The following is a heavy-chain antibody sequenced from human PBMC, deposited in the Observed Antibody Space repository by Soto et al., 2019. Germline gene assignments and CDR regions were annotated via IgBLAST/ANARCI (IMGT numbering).Heavy chain of an antibody. D-gene: IGHD6-13*01. CDR3: AKDPDSSSWFPFDY. CDR2: ISGSGGST. J-gene: IGHJ4*02. Sequence: HPGGSLRLSCAASGFTFSSYAMSWVRRAPGKGLEWVSAISGSGGSTYYADSVKGRFTISRDNSKNTLYLQMNSLRAEDTAVYYCAKDPDSSSWFPFDYWGQGTLVTVSS. CDR1: GFTFSSYA. V-gene: IGHV3-23*01.